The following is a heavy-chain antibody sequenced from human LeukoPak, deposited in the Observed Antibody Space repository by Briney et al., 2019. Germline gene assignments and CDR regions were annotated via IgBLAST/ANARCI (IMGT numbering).Heavy chain of an antibody. Sequence: GGSLRLSCAASGFTFSNYGMQWVRQAPGKGLEWVAFIRYDGSNKYHADSVKGRFTISRDNSKNTMYLQMNSLRAEDTAVYYCARDRLSAWFGEYPEKQSPNYYYGMDVWGQGTTVTVSS. CDR1: GFTFSNYG. V-gene: IGHV3-30*02. J-gene: IGHJ6*02. CDR2: IRYDGSNK. D-gene: IGHD3-10*01. CDR3: ARDRLSAWFGEYPEKQSPNYYYGMDV.